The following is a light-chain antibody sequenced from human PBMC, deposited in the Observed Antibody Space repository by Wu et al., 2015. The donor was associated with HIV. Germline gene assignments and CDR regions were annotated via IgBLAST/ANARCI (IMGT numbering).Light chain of an antibody. CDR2: ATS. Sequence: DIQMTQSPNSLSASVGDRVTLTCRASQNIRNYLNWYQQKPGKAPNLLIYATSNLQNGVPSRFSGSGSGTDFTLTISSLQPEDFATYYCQQSYSSPYTFGQGTKVEIK. J-gene: IGKJ2*01. CDR3: QQSYSSPYT. V-gene: IGKV1-39*01. CDR1: QNIRNY.